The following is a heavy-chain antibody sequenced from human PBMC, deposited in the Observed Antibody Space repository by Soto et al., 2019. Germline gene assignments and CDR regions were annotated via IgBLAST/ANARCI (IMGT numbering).Heavy chain of an antibody. Sequence: SETLSLTCAVYGGSFSGYYWSWLRQPPGKGLEWIGEINHSGSTNYNPSLKSRVTISVDTSKNQFSLKLSSVTAADTAVYYCARDNHAWYYYYGMDVWGQGTTVTVSS. V-gene: IGHV4-34*01. CDR1: GGSFSGYY. CDR3: ARDNHAWYYYYGMDV. D-gene: IGHD1-20*01. J-gene: IGHJ6*02. CDR2: INHSGST.